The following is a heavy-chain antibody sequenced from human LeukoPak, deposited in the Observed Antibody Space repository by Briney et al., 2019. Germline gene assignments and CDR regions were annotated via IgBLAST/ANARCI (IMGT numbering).Heavy chain of an antibody. CDR1: GFTFSSYE. D-gene: IGHD5-18*01. Sequence: PGGSLRLSCAASGFTFSSYEMNWVRQAPGKGLEWVSYISSSGGTIYYADSMKGRFTISRDNAKNSLYLQMNSLRAEDTAVYYCARSDPHTAMFYWGQGTLVTVSS. J-gene: IGHJ4*02. V-gene: IGHV3-48*03. CDR2: ISSSGGTI. CDR3: ARSDPHTAMFY.